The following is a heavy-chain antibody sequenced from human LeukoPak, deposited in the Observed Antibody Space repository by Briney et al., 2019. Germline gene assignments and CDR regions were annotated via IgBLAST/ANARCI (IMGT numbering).Heavy chain of an antibody. D-gene: IGHD3-22*01. CDR3: ARDTYYYDSSGYQGLFDY. Sequence: ASVKVSCKASGGTFSSYAISWVRQAPGQGLEWMGRIIPIFGIANYAQKFQGRVTITADKSTSTAYMELSSLRSEDTAVYYYARDTYYYDSSGYQGLFDYWGQGTLVTVSS. CDR2: IIPIFGIA. J-gene: IGHJ4*02. CDR1: GGTFSSYA. V-gene: IGHV1-69*04.